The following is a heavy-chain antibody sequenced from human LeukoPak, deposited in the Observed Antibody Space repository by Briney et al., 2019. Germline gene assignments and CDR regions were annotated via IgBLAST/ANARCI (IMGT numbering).Heavy chain of an antibody. CDR1: GRSFSGYY. V-gene: IGHV4-34*01. CDR2: INHSGST. D-gene: IGHD2-15*01. J-gene: IGHJ4*02. CDR3: ARGPLGCSGGSCYSAPAYYFDY. Sequence: SETLSLTCAVYGRSFSGYYWSWIRQPPGKGLEWIGEINHSGSTNYNPSLKSRVTISVDTSKNQFSLKLSSVTAADTAVYYCARGPLGCSGGSCYSAPAYYFDYWGQGTLVTVSS.